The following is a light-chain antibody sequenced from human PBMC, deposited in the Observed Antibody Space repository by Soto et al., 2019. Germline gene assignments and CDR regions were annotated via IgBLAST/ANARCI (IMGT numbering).Light chain of an antibody. CDR2: DAS. J-gene: IGKJ1*01. Sequence: EIVLTQSPATLSLSPGERATLSCRASQSVSSYLAWYQQKPGQAPRLLIYDASNRATGIPARLSGSGSGTAFTLTISRLEPEEFAVYYCQHRSNWPWTFGQETKVQIK. CDR1: QSVSSY. CDR3: QHRSNWPWT. V-gene: IGKV3-11*01.